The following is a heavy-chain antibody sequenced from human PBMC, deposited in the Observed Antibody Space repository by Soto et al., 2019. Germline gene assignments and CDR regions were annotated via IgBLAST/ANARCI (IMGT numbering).Heavy chain of an antibody. CDR3: ARDTDYAGNWFDP. D-gene: IGHD4-17*01. J-gene: IGHJ5*02. CDR1: GGSISSGGYY. V-gene: IGHV4-31*03. Sequence: QVQLQESGPGLVKPSQTLSLTCTVSGGSISSGGYYWSWIRQHPGKGLEWIGYIYYSGSTYYNPSLKSRVSISVDTSKNQFSLKLSSVTAADTAVYYCARDTDYAGNWFDPWGQGTLVTVSS. CDR2: IYYSGST.